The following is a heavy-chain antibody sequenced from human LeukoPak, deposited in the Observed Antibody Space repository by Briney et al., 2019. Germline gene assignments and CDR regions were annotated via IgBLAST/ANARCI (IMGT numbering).Heavy chain of an antibody. D-gene: IGHD6-19*01. V-gene: IGHV3-23*01. J-gene: IGHJ4*02. CDR3: AKSPDVAGTGRFDY. CDR1: GFTFNTYA. CDR2: ISGSGGST. Sequence: TGGSLRLSCAASGFTFNTYAMNWVRLAPGKGLEWVSTISGSGGSTYYADSVRGRFTISRDNSKNTLYLQMNSLRTDDTAPYYCAKSPDVAGTGRFDYWGQGTLVTVSS.